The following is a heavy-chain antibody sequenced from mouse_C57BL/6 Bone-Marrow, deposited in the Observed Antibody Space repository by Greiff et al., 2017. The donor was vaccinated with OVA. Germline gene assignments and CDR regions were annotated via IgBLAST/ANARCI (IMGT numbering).Heavy chain of an antibody. D-gene: IGHD2-12*01. Sequence: VKLQQPGAELVKPGASVKLSCKASGYTFTSYWMHWVKQRPGQGLEWIGMIHPNSGSTNYNEKFKSKATLTVDKSSSTAYMQLSSLTSEDSAVYYCARNGAYYKNFDVWGTGTTVTVSS. J-gene: IGHJ1*03. CDR1: GYTFTSYW. V-gene: IGHV1-64*01. CDR3: ARNGAYYKNFDV. CDR2: IHPNSGST.